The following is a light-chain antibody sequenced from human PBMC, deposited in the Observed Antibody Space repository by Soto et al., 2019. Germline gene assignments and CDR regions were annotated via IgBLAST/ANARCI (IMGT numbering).Light chain of an antibody. CDR2: EVS. Sequence: QSALTQPASVSGSPGQSSTISCTGTSSDVCGYTYVSWYQHHPGKAPKLMIYEVSNRPSGVSNRFSGSTSGNKSSLTISALQAEDEADYHCSSYKSSSNYVFGTGSKGT. CDR3: SSYKSSSNYV. J-gene: IGLJ1*01. V-gene: IGLV2-14*01. CDR1: SSDVCGYTY.